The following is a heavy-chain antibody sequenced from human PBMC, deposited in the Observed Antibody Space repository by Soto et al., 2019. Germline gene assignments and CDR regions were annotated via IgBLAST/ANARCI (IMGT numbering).Heavy chain of an antibody. J-gene: IGHJ5*02. V-gene: IGHV4-34*01. CDR1: GGSFSGYY. CDR2: INHSGST. CDR3: ACSRYSGSWLGWFDP. D-gene: IGHD6-13*01. Sequence: QVQLQQWGAGLLKPSETLSLTCAVYGGSFSGYYWSWIRLPPGKGLEWIGEINHSGSTNYNPSLKSRVTISVDTSKNQFSLKLSSVTAADTAVYYCACSRYSGSWLGWFDPWGQGTLVTVSS.